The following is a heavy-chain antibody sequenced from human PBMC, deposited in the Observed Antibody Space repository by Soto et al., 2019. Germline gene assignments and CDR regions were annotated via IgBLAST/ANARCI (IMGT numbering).Heavy chain of an antibody. CDR1: GGSFSGYY. CDR2: INHSGST. D-gene: IGHD3-10*01. Sequence: SETLSLTCAVYGGSFSGYYWSWIRQPPGKGLEWVGEINHSGSTNYNPSLKSRVTISVDTSKNQFSLKLSSVTAADTAVYYCARRIYGSGSYSFYYYYGMDVWGQGTTVTVSS. V-gene: IGHV4-34*01. CDR3: ARRIYGSGSYSFYYYYGMDV. J-gene: IGHJ6*02.